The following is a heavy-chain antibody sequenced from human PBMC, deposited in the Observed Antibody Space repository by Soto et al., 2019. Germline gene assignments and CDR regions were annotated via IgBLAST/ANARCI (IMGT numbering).Heavy chain of an antibody. Sequence: PGGSLRLSCAASGFTFSSYGMHWVRQAPGKGLEWVAVIWYDGSNKYYADSVKGRFTISRDNSKNTLYLQMNSLRAEDTAVYYCARALRVPAVLLHYYGMDVWGQGTTVTVSS. V-gene: IGHV3-33*01. D-gene: IGHD2-2*01. J-gene: IGHJ6*02. CDR2: IWYDGSNK. CDR1: GFTFSSYG. CDR3: ARALRVPAVLLHYYGMDV.